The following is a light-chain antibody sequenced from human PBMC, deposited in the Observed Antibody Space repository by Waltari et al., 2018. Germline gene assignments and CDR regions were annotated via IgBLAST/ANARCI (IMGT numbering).Light chain of an antibody. CDR1: SSNIGAGSA. J-gene: IGLJ2*01. Sequence: QSVLTQPPSVSGAPGQRVTISCTGSSSNIGAGSAAHWYQQIPGTAPKLPIYYNPNRPSGVPDRFSGSKSGTSASLAITVRQAADEADYYCQSFDDSLSGSIVLFGGGTKLTVL. CDR3: QSFDDSLSGSIVL. CDR2: YNP. V-gene: IGLV1-40*01.